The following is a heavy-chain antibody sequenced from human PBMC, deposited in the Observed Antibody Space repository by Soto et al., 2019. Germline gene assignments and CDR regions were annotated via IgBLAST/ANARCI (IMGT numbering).Heavy chain of an antibody. V-gene: IGHV4-34*01. J-gene: IGHJ4*02. D-gene: IGHD2-2*01. Sequence: SETLSLTCAVYGGSFSGYYWSWIRQPPGKGLEWIGEINHSGSTNYNPSLKSRVTISVDTSKNQFSLKLSSVTAADTAVYYCARGKAVCSSTSCYPFDYWGQGTLVTVSS. CDR3: ARGKAVCSSTSCYPFDY. CDR1: GGSFSGYY. CDR2: INHSGST.